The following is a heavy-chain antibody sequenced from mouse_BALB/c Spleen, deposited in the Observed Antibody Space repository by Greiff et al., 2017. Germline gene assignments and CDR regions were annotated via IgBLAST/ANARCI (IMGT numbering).Heavy chain of an antibody. CDR2: ISSGSSTI. D-gene: IGHD2-4*01. V-gene: IGHV5-17*02. CDR3: ARDFLYDYDEGDAMDY. Sequence: DVKLVESGGGLVQPGGSRKLSCAASGFTFSSFGMHWVRQAPEKGLEWVAYISSGSSTIYYADTVKGRFTISRDNPKNTLFLQMTSLRSEDTAMYYCARDFLYDYDEGDAMDYWGQGTSVTVSS. CDR1: GFTFSSFG. J-gene: IGHJ4*01.